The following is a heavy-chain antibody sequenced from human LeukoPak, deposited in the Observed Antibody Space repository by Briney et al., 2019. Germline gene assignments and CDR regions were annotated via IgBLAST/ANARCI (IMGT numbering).Heavy chain of an antibody. CDR3: ARGSSSGCMDV. CDR2: IGTADDT. CDR1: GFTFSSYD. D-gene: IGHD6-19*01. Sequence: PGGSLRLSCAASGFTFSSYDMHWVRQATGKGLEWVSSIGTADDTYYPGSVKGRFTISRENAKNSLYLQMNSLRAGDTAVYYCARGSSSGCMDVWGQGTTVTVSS. J-gene: IGHJ6*02. V-gene: IGHV3-13*01.